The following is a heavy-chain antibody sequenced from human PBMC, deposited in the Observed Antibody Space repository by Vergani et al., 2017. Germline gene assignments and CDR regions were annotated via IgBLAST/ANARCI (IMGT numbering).Heavy chain of an antibody. D-gene: IGHD3-10*01. CDR2: ISSSGSTI. CDR3: ARFYYYGSGSYFDY. CDR1: GFTFSSYE. Sequence: EVQLVESGGGLVQPGGSLRHSCAASGFTFSSYEMNWVRQAPGKGLEWVSYISSSGSTIYYADSVKGRFTISRDNAKNSLYLQMNSLRAEDTAVYYCARFYYYGSGSYFDYWGQGTLVTVSS. J-gene: IGHJ4*02. V-gene: IGHV3-48*03.